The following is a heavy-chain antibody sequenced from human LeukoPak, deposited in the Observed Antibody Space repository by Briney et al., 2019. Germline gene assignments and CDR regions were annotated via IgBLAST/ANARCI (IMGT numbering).Heavy chain of an antibody. CDR3: AKDSSSGWYDYFDY. CDR1: GFTFSSYD. CDR2: IGTAGDT. Sequence: GGSLRLSCAASGFTFSSYDMHWVRQATGKGLEWVSAIGTAGDTYYPGSVKGRFTISRDNSKNTLYLQMNSLRAEDTAVYYCAKDSSSGWYDYFDYWGQGTLVTVSS. J-gene: IGHJ4*02. V-gene: IGHV3-13*01. D-gene: IGHD6-19*01.